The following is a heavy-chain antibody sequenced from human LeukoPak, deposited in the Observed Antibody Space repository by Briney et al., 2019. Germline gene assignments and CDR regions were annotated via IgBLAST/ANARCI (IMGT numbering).Heavy chain of an antibody. Sequence: GGSLRLSCSASGFTFSSYGMSWVRQAPGKGLEWVSAVSDTGRDTYYADSVKGRFTISKDNSKSTLFLQMNSLRAEDTAVYYCAKRVPYSSSSVYFDSWGQGTLVTVSS. CDR2: VSDTGRDT. D-gene: IGHD6-6*01. V-gene: IGHV3-23*01. J-gene: IGHJ4*02. CDR3: AKRVPYSSSSVYFDS. CDR1: GFTFSSYG.